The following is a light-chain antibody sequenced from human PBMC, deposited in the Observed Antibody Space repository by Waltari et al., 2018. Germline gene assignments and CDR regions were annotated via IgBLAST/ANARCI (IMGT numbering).Light chain of an antibody. J-gene: IGLJ3*02. V-gene: IGLV4-69*01. Sequence: HRPEKGPRYLMKVNRDGSHPTGDHMPDRCSGSSSGPERSLTISRLQSEDEADYYCQTGGHGTCVFGGGTKLTVV. CDR2: VNRDGSH. CDR3: QTGGHGTCV.